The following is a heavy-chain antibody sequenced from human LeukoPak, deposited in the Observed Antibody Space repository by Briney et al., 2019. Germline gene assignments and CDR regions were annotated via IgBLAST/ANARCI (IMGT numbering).Heavy chain of an antibody. Sequence: GGSLRLSCAASGFTFSSYSMNWVRQAPGKGLEWVGRIKHKSDGGTTNYAAPVKGRFTISRDDSKNTVYLQMNSLKTEDTAVYYCTTERLVFDYWGQGTLVTVSS. V-gene: IGHV3-15*01. CDR3: TTERLVFDY. J-gene: IGHJ4*02. CDR1: GFTFSSYS. CDR2: IKHKSDGGTT. D-gene: IGHD6-6*01.